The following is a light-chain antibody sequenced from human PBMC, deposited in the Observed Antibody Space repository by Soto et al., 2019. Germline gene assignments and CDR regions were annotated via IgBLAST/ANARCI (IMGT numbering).Light chain of an antibody. CDR3: QQYNSWPPA. CDR2: GAS. CDR1: QSVGGA. J-gene: IGKJ1*01. Sequence: EILMTQSPDTLSVSLGERVTLSCRASQSVGGALAWYQHKPGQAPRLLIFGASTSATGLPARFSGSGSGTEFTLTISSLQSEDFAIYYCQQYNSWPPAFGQGTKVEIK. V-gene: IGKV3-15*01.